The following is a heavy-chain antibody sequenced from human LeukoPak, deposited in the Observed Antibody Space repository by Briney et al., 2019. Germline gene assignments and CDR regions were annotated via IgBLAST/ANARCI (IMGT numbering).Heavy chain of an antibody. J-gene: IGHJ4*02. CDR2: IYSGGST. Sequence: PGGSLRLSCAASGFTVSTNYMSWVRQAPGKGLEWVSVIYSGGSTYYTDSVKGRFTISRDISKNTLYLQMNSLRAEDTAVYYCASLVTATGFDYWGQGTLVTVSS. CDR3: ASLVTATGFDY. V-gene: IGHV3-53*01. CDR1: GFTVSTNY. D-gene: IGHD2-21*02.